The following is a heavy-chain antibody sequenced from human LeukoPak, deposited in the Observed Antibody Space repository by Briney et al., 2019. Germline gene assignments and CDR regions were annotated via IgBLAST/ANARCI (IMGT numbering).Heavy chain of an antibody. D-gene: IGHD3-22*01. Sequence: GGSLRLSCAASGFTFSNYAITWVRQAPGKGLEWVSTISSSGSNTYYADSVKGRFTIYRENYKNTLSLQMNSLRAEHKAVYYCAKDGHYDSSGFTLQYWGQGTLVTVSS. CDR1: GFTFSNYA. CDR2: ISSSGSNT. J-gene: IGHJ1*01. V-gene: IGHV3-23*01. CDR3: AKDGHYDSSGFTLQY.